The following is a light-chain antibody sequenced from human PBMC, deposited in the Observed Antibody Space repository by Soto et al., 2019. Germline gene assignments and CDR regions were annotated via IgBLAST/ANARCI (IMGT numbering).Light chain of an antibody. CDR2: GAS. V-gene: IGKV3-15*01. J-gene: IGKJ2*01. CDR3: QQYQNWPPQYT. CDR1: QTVASN. Sequence: EIVMTQSPASLSVSPGDGATLSCRASQTVASNVAWYQQKPGQGPRLLIHGASTRAAGVPARFSGSGSGTDFTLTISSLQSEDFAVYYCQQYQNWPPQYTFGQGKKLQI.